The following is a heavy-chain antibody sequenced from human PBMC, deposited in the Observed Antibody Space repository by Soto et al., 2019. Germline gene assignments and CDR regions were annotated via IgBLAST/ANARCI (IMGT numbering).Heavy chain of an antibody. CDR2: ISGSAGRT. J-gene: IGHJ4*02. CDR1: GFTFRSDA. Sequence: HPGGSLRLSCAASGFTFRSDAMCWVRQGPRTGLGWVSGISGSAGRTHYADSVKGRFTISRDNSKNTLYLQMNSLRAEDTAVYYCAKELVDYDLWGGRGCYFEYWGQGTLVTVSS. V-gene: IGHV3-23*01. CDR3: AKELVDYDLWGGRGCYFEY. D-gene: IGHD3-3*01.